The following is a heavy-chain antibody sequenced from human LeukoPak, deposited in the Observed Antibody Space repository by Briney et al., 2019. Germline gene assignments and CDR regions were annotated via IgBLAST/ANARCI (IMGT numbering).Heavy chain of an antibody. J-gene: IGHJ5*02. CDR2: ISSSSSYI. CDR3: ARDLGQYYDTSDNWFDP. D-gene: IGHD3-22*01. V-gene: IGHV3-21*01. CDR1: GFTFSSYT. Sequence: GGSLRLSCAASGFTFSSYTMNWVRQAPGKGLEWVSSISSSSSYIYYADSVRGRFTISRDNAKNTLNLQMNSLRAEDTAVYYCARDLGQYYDTSDNWFDPWGQGTLVTVSS.